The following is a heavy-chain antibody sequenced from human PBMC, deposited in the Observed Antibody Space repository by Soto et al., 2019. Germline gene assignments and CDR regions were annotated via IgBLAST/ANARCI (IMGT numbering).Heavy chain of an antibody. D-gene: IGHD4-17*01. CDR1: GFTFSSYS. CDR3: ARNGLGPNDYGDYVFVY. V-gene: IGHV3-21*01. Sequence: GGSLRLSCAASGFTFSSYSMNWVRQAPGKGLEWVSSISSSSSYIYYADSVKGRFTISRDNAKNSLYLQMNSLRAEDTAVYYCARNGLGPNDYGDYVFVYWGQGTLVTVSS. J-gene: IGHJ4*02. CDR2: ISSSSSYI.